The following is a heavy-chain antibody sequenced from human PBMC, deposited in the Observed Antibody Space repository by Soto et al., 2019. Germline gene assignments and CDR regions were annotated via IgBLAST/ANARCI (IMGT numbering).Heavy chain of an antibody. CDR3: ARGRSDSAGSSFGRRMDV. Sequence: QVQLQESGPGLVKSSETLSLICFVSGEALGSGQSYWNWIRQAPGKGLEWSGQTFVTGATKYSASLKRRVSMSVDTSKSRISLTLTSVTAADSATYFCARGRSDSAGSSFGRRMDVWGQGTTVTVSS. D-gene: IGHD3-10*01. CDR2: TFVTGAT. J-gene: IGHJ6*02. CDR1: GEALGSGQSY. V-gene: IGHV4-61*01.